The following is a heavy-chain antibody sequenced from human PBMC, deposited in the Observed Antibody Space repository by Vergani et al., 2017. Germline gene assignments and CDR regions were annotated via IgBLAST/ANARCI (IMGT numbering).Heavy chain of an antibody. Sequence: QVQLQQWGAGLLKPSETLSLTCAVYGVSIQSGSFYWTWIRQTAERRLEWMGRVYPSGTTNYNPSLNGRVTIFVDKSKNLLSLRLNSVTAADTAVYYCARGETRTDWFDPWGQGTLVAVSS. CDR1: GVSIQSGSFY. CDR3: ARGETRTDWFDP. J-gene: IGHJ5*02. CDR2: VYPSGTT. V-gene: IGHV4-59*10. D-gene: IGHD3/OR15-3a*01.